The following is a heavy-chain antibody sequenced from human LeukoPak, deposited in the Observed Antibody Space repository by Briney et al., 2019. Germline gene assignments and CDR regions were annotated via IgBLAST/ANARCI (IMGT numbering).Heavy chain of an antibody. D-gene: IGHD3-22*01. CDR1: GFTFSSCA. J-gene: IGHJ4*02. CDR3: ATHYDPSGYYYFDF. V-gene: IGHV3-23*01. CDR2: ISGTGVTT. Sequence: HPGGSLRLSCAASGFTFSSCALTWVRQAPGKGLEWVSTISGTGVTTFYADSVRGRFTISRDNSKNTLYLQMSSLRAEDTAVYYCATHYDPSGYYYFDFWGQGTLVTVSS.